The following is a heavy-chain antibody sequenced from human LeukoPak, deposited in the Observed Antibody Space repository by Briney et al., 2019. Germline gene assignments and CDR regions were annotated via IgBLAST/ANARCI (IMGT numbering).Heavy chain of an antibody. CDR3: ARDDYGDYAGFDY. Sequence: GGSLRLSCAASGFTFSSYSMNWVRQAPGKGLEWVSSISSSSSYIYYADSVKGRFTISRDNAKNSLYLQMNSLSAEDTAVYYCARDDYGDYAGFDYWGQGTLVTVSS. CDR1: GFTFSSYS. V-gene: IGHV3-21*01. CDR2: ISSSSSYI. D-gene: IGHD4-17*01. J-gene: IGHJ4*02.